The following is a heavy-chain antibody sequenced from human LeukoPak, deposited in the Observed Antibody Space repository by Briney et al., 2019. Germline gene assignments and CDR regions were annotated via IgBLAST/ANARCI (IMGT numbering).Heavy chain of an antibody. CDR1: GFTFSSFA. CDR2: ISYDGSNK. CDR3: AREAVVVPAAMLGYNWFDP. D-gene: IGHD2-2*01. Sequence: GGSLRLSCAASGFTFSSFAMHWVRQAPGKGLEWVAVISYDGSNKYYADSVKGRFTISRDNSKNTLYLQMNSLRAEDTAVYYCAREAVVVPAAMLGYNWFDPWGQGTLVTVSS. J-gene: IGHJ5*02. V-gene: IGHV3-30*04.